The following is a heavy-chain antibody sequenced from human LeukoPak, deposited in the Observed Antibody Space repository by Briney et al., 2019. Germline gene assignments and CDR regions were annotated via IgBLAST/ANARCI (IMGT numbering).Heavy chain of an antibody. Sequence: SETLSLTCTVSGGSISSYYWSWIRQPAGKGLEWIGRTYTSGSTNYNPSLKSRVTMSVDTSKNQFSLKLSSVTAADTAVYYCARERRTVTTGAFDIWGQGTMVTVSS. CDR3: ARERRTVTTGAFDI. J-gene: IGHJ3*02. CDR1: GGSISSYY. V-gene: IGHV4-4*07. D-gene: IGHD4-17*01. CDR2: TYTSGST.